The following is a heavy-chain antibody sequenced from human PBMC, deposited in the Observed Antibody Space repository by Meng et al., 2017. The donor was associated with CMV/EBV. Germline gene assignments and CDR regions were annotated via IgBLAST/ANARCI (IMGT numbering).Heavy chain of an antibody. J-gene: IGHJ5*02. CDR1: GFSLSTSGMC. V-gene: IGHV2-70*20. CDR3: ARITLYSSSWPSFDP. CDR2: IDWDDDK. D-gene: IGHD6-13*01. Sequence: SGLTLVKPTQTLTLTCTFSGFSLSTSGMCVSWVRQPPGKALEWLALIDWDDDKYYSTSLKTRLTISKDTSKNQVVPTMTNMDPVDTATYYCARITLYSSSWPSFDPWGQGTLVTVSS.